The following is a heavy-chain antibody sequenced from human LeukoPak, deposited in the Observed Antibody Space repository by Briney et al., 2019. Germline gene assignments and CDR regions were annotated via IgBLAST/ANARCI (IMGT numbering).Heavy chain of an antibody. V-gene: IGHV4-39*07. CDR2: IYYSGST. J-gene: IGHJ3*02. Sequence: SETLSLTCTVSGGSISSSSYYWGWIRQPPGKGLEWIGSIYYSGSTYYNPSLKSRVTISVDTSKNQFSLKLSSVTAADTAVYYCARAYYDILTGYYRRSGAFDIWGQGAMVTVSS. CDR1: GGSISSSSYY. D-gene: IGHD3-9*01. CDR3: ARAYYDILTGYYRRSGAFDI.